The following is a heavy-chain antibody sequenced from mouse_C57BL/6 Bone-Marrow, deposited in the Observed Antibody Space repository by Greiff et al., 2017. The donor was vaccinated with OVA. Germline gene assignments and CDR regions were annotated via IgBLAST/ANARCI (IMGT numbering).Heavy chain of an antibody. V-gene: IGHV1-15*01. CDR2: IDPETGGT. D-gene: IGHD1-1*01. CDR3: TRSPTTVVAPYWYIDV. CDR1: GYTFTDYE. J-gene: IGHJ1*03. Sequence: VQLVESGAELVRPGASVTLSCKASGYTFTDYEMHWVKQTPVHGLEWIGAIDPETGGTAYNQKFKGKAILTADKSSSTAYMELRRLTSEDSAVYYGTRSPTTVVAPYWYIDVWGTGTTVTVSS.